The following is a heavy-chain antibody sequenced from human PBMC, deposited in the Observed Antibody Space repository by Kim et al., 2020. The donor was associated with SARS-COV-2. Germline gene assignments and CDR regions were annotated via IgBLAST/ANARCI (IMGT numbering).Heavy chain of an antibody. Sequence: GGSLRLSCAASGFTFSTYRMSWVRQAPGKGLEWVSYISSNSGTIDYADSVKGRFTISRDNAMNSLFLQMNCLRDEDTAVYYCAKTTLLRGYWYFDFWGRG. J-gene: IGHJ2*01. CDR1: GFTFSTYR. CDR2: ISSNSGTI. V-gene: IGHV3-48*02. D-gene: IGHD3-10*01. CDR3: AKTTLLRGYWYFDF.